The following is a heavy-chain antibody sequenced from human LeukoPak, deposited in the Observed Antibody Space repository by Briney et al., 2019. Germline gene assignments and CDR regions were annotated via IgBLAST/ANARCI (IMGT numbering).Heavy chain of an antibody. Sequence: GASVKVSCKASGYTITGYYMHWVRQAPGQGLEWMGRINPNSGGTNYAQKFQGRVTMTRDTSISTAYMELSRLRSDDTAVYYCARDPYYDSSGYVGDELDYWGQGTLVTVSS. CDR2: INPNSGGT. D-gene: IGHD3-22*01. CDR3: ARDPYYDSSGYVGDELDY. V-gene: IGHV1-2*06. J-gene: IGHJ4*02. CDR1: GYTITGYY.